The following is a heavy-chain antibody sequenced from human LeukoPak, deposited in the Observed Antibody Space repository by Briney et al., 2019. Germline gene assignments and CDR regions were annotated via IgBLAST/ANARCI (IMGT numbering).Heavy chain of an antibody. J-gene: IGHJ4*02. CDR3: TTEERVSSGYCSGGSCYIDY. CDR1: GFSFSNAW. V-gene: IGHV3-15*01. D-gene: IGHD2-15*01. Sequence: GGSLRLSCAASGFSFSNAWMNWVRQAPGKGLEWVGRIKSKTDGGTTDYAAPVKGRFTISRDDSKTTLYLQMNSLKTEDTAVYYCTTEERVSSGYCSGGSCYIDYWGQGTLSPSPQ. CDR2: IKSKTDGGTT.